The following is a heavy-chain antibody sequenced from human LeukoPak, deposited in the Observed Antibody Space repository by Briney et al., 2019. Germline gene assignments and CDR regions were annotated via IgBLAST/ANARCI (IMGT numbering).Heavy chain of an antibody. CDR3: AKDMVRVATAATFDY. J-gene: IGHJ4*02. D-gene: IGHD5-12*01. V-gene: IGHV3-43*02. Sequence: GGSLRLSCAAPGFTFSNYAMHWVRQAPGKGLEWVSLISGDGGSTYYADSVKGRFTISRDNSKNSLYLQMNSLRTEDTALYYCAKDMVRVATAATFDYWGQGTLVTVSS. CDR1: GFTFSNYA. CDR2: ISGDGGST.